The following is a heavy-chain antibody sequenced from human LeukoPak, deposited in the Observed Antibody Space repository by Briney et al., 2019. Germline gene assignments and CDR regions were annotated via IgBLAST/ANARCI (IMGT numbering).Heavy chain of an antibody. CDR3: ATDGESGGYSFKNAFDI. CDR2: FDPEDGET. D-gene: IGHD5-18*01. CDR1: GYTLTELS. J-gene: IGHJ3*02. Sequence: ASVRVSCKVSGYTLTELSMHWVRQAPGKGLEWMGGFDPEDGETIYAQKFQGRVTMTEDTPTDTAYMELSSLRSEDTAVYYCATDGESGGYSFKNAFDIWGQGTMVTVSS. V-gene: IGHV1-24*01.